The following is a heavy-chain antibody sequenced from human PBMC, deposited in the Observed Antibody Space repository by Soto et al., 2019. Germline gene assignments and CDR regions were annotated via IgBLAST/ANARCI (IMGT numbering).Heavy chain of an antibody. J-gene: IGHJ4*02. V-gene: IGHV4-39*01. D-gene: IGHD5-12*01. Sequence: SETLSLTCTVSGGSISSSSYYWGWIRQPPGKGLEWIGSIYYSGSTYYNPSLKSRVTISVDTSKNQFSLKLSSVTAADTAVYYCARGARRPVDIVAKLYWGQGTLVTVSS. CDR1: GGSISSSSYY. CDR2: IYYSGST. CDR3: ARGARRPVDIVAKLY.